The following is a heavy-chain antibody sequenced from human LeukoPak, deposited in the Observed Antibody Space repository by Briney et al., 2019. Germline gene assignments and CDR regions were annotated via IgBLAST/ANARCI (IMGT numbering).Heavy chain of an antibody. J-gene: IGHJ4*02. V-gene: IGHV4-38-2*02. CDR2: LHHSGIT. CDR3: VRERGYYGDY. Sequence: SETLSLTCTVSGFSITSAYYWGWVRQPPGKGLEWIGGLHHSGITYYNPSLKSRVTLSVDTSKNQVSLTLRSVTAADTAVYYCVRERGYYGDYWGQGTLVTVSS. CDR1: GFSITSAYY.